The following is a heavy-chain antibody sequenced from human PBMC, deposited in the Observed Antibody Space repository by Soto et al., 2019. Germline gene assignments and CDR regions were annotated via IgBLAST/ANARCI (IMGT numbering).Heavy chain of an antibody. Sequence: QVQLVQSGAEVKKPGASVKVSCKASGYTFTSYFLHWVRQAPGQGLERMGVIDPSGGGKRYAQKFEGRGTMTRDASTSTVHMAVSSLRSESAAVYYYARDRGGWYTPEDYWGQGTLVTVSS. V-gene: IGHV1-46*01. J-gene: IGHJ4*02. CDR1: GYTFTSYF. CDR2: IDPSGGGK. D-gene: IGHD6-19*01. CDR3: ARDRGGWYTPEDY.